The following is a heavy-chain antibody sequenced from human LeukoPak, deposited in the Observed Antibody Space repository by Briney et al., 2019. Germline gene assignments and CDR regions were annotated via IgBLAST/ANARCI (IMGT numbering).Heavy chain of an antibody. J-gene: IGHJ3*02. D-gene: IGHD1-26*01. V-gene: IGHV4-4*07. CDR2: IYTSGST. Sequence: SETLSLTCTVSGDSISSYYWSWIRQPAGKGLEWIGRIYTSGSTNYNPSLKGRVTMSVDTSKNQLSLKLSSVTAADTAVYFCARATVGARDAFDIWGQGTMVTVSS. CDR3: ARATVGARDAFDI. CDR1: GDSISSYY.